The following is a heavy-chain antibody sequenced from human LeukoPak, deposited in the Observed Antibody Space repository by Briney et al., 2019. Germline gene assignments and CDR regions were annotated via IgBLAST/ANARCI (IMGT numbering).Heavy chain of an antibody. CDR2: ISGSGGST. CDR3: AKDPARYSYCDILTGYYAPYYFDY. CDR1: GFTFSSYG. V-gene: IGHV3-23*01. D-gene: IGHD3-9*01. Sequence: GGTLRLSCAASGFTFSSYGMSWVRQAPGKGLEWVSAISGSGGSTYYADSVKGRFTISRDNSKNTLYLQMNSLRAEDTAVYYCAKDPARYSYCDILTGYYAPYYFDYWGQGTLVTVSS. J-gene: IGHJ4*02.